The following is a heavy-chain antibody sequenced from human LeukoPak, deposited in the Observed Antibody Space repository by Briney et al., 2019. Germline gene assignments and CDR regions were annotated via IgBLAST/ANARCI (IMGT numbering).Heavy chain of an antibody. CDR2: INSNLGDT. CDR3: ARGRFGEWDNWFDP. D-gene: IGHD3-10*01. J-gene: IGHJ5*02. V-gene: IGHV1-2*02. Sequence: ASVKVSCKASGYPFSAYYMHWVRQAPGQGFEWMGWINSNLGDTSYAQKFQGRVTMTRGTSISTAYMELSRLTSDDTAVYFCARGRFGEWDNWFDPWGQGTLVTVSS. CDR1: GYPFSAYY.